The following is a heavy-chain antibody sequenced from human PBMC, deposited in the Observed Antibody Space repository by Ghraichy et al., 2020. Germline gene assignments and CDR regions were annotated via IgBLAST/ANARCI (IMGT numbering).Heavy chain of an antibody. CDR1: GFTFSSYG. Sequence: GESQNISCAASGFTFSSYGMHWVRQAPGKGLEWVAVIWYDGTNKYYADSVKGRFTISRDNSKNTLYLQMNSLRAEDTAVYYCARDRGSGWYYSDYWGQGTLVTVSS. D-gene: IGHD6-19*01. V-gene: IGHV3-33*01. J-gene: IGHJ4*02. CDR2: IWYDGTNK. CDR3: ARDRGSGWYYSDY.